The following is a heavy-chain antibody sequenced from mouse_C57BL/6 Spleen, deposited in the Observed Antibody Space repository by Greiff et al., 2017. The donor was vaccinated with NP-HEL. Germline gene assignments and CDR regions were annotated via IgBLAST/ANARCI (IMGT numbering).Heavy chain of an antibody. V-gene: IGHV1-54*01. D-gene: IGHD1-1*01. CDR3: ARSRDYYTWFAY. J-gene: IGHJ3*01. CDR2: INPGSGGT. Sequence: VQLQQPGAELVRPGTSVKVSCKASGYAFTNYLIEWVKQRPGQGLEWIGVINPGSGGTNYNEKFKGKATLTADKSSSTAYMQLSSLTSEDSAVYFCARSRDYYTWFAYWGQGTLVTVSA. CDR1: GYAFTNYL.